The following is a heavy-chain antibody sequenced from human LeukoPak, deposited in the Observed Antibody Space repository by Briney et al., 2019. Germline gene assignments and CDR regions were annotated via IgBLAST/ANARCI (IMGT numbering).Heavy chain of an antibody. J-gene: IGHJ4*02. Sequence: PGGSLRLSGAASGFTFSSYSMNWVRQAPGKGLEWVSSISSSSSYIYYADSVKGRFTISRDNAKNSLYLQINSLRAEDTAVYYCASNPTSYYFDYWGQGTLVTVSS. CDR2: ISSSSSYI. CDR1: GFTFSSYS. V-gene: IGHV3-21*01. CDR3: ASNPTSYYFDY.